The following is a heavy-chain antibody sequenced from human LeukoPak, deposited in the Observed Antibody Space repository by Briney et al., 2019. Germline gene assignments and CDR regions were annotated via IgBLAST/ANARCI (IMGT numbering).Heavy chain of an antibody. V-gene: IGHV3-21*01. CDR1: GFTFSSYS. CDR2: ISSSSSYI. CDR3: ARHMTTVTTFDY. Sequence: GGSLRLSCAASGFTFSSYSMNWVRQAPGKGLEWVSSISSSSSYIYYADSVKGRFTVSRDNAKNSLFLQMNSLRAEDTAVYYCARHMTTVTTFDYWGQGTLVTVSS. J-gene: IGHJ4*02. D-gene: IGHD4-17*01.